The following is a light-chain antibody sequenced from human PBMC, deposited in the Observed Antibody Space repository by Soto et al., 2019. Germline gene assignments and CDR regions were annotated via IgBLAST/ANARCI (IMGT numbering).Light chain of an antibody. CDR1: SSNIGSNH. CDR2: RSD. Sequence: QSVLTQPPSASGTPGQKVTISCSGSSSNIGSNHVYWYQQFPGSAPRLLIYRSDQRPSGVPDRFSGSKSGTSASLAISGLRSEDEADYYCAAWDDSLSALLFGGRTKLTVL. V-gene: IGLV1-47*01. CDR3: AAWDDSLSALL. J-gene: IGLJ2*01.